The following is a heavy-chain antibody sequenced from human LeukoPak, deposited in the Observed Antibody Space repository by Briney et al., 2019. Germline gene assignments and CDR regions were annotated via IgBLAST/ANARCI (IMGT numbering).Heavy chain of an antibody. CDR3: ATQLKIQTLDYDFWSGNHFDY. Sequence: ETIYAQKFQGRVTMTEDTSTDTAYMELSSLRSEDTAVYYCATQLKIQTLDYDFWSGNHFDYWGQGTLVTVSS. V-gene: IGHV1-24*01. D-gene: IGHD3-3*01. CDR2: ET. J-gene: IGHJ4*02.